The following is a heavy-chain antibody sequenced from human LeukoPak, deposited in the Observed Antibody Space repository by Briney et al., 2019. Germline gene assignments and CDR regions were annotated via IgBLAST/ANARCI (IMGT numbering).Heavy chain of an antibody. V-gene: IGHV3-30-3*01. J-gene: IGHJ4*02. CDR2: ISYDGGSNK. CDR3: AREERGHLVGY. Sequence: GRSLRLSCAASGFTFSGYAMHWVRQAPGKGLEWVALISYDGGSNKYYAVSVKGRFTISRDNSKNTLCLQMNSLRAEDTAVYYCAREERGHLVGYWGQGTLVTVSS. CDR1: GFTFSGYA. D-gene: IGHD6-6*01.